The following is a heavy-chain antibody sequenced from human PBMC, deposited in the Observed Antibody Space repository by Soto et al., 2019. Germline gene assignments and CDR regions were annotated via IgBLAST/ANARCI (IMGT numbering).Heavy chain of an antibody. D-gene: IGHD6-13*01. J-gene: IGHJ4*02. CDR3: VKEGQLVPLDY. CDR1: GFTFSSYA. Sequence: GGSLRLSCSASGFTFSSYAMHWVRQAPGKGLEYVSAISSNGGSTYYADSVKGRFTISRDNSKNTLYLQMSSLRAEDTAVYYCVKEGQLVPLDYWGQGTLVTVSS. V-gene: IGHV3-64D*08. CDR2: ISSNGGST.